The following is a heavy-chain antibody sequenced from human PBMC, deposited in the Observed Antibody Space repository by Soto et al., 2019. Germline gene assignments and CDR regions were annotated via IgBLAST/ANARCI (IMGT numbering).Heavy chain of an antibody. CDR3: ARARENLYCDY. J-gene: IGHJ4*02. Sequence: SETLSLTCTVSGGSFSSASYYLSWIRQPPGKGLEWIGYGYYTGSTNYNPSLKSRVAISVDTSKNQFSLKLTSVTAADTAMYYCARARENLYCDYWRQGT. CDR1: GGSFSSASYY. CDR2: GYYTGST. D-gene: IGHD1-26*01. V-gene: IGHV4-61*01.